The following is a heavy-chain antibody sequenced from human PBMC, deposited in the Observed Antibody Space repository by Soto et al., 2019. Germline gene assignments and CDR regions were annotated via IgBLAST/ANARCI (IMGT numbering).Heavy chain of an antibody. CDR1: GFTVSSNY. CDR3: ARDRVESGYPEYFQH. D-gene: IGHD3-22*01. J-gene: IGHJ1*01. CDR2: IYSGGST. V-gene: IGHV3-53*01. Sequence: EVQLVESGGGLIQPGGSLRLSCAASGFTVSSNYMSWVRQAPGKGLEWDSVIYSGGSTYYADSVKGRFTISRDNSKNTLYLQVNSLRAEDTAVYYCARDRVESGYPEYFQHWGQGTLVTVSS.